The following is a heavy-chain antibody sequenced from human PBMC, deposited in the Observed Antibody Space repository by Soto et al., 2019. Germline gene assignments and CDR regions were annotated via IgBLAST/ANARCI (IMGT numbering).Heavy chain of an antibody. J-gene: IGHJ5*02. D-gene: IGHD3-9*01. Sequence: PSETLSLTCAVSGGSISSGGYSWSWIRQPPGKGLEWIGYIYHSGSTYYNPSLKSRVTISVDRSKNQFSLKLSSVTAADTAVYYCARARTGNWFDPWGQGTLVTVSS. CDR2: IYHSGST. V-gene: IGHV4-30-2*01. CDR3: ARARTGNWFDP. CDR1: GGSISSGGYS.